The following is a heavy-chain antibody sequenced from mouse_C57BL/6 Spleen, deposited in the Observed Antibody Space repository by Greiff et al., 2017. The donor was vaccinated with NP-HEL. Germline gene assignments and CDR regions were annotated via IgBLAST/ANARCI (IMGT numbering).Heavy chain of an antibody. Sequence: EVQLVESGPGLVKPSQSLSLTCSVTGYSITSGYYWNWIRQFPGNKLEWMGYISYDGSNNYNPSLKNRISITRDTSKNQFFLKLNSVTTEDTATYYCAKHWDWYFDVWGTGTTVTVSS. V-gene: IGHV3-6*01. CDR2: ISYDGSN. CDR3: AKHWDWYFDV. D-gene: IGHD4-1*01. CDR1: GYSITSGYY. J-gene: IGHJ1*03.